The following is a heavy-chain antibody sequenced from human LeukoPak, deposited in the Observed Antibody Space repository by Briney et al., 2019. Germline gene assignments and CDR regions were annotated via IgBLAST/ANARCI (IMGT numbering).Heavy chain of an antibody. J-gene: IGHJ4*02. CDR3: ARDLRFGELLYDY. CDR2: ISSSSSTI. Sequence: GGSLRLSCAASGFTFSSYSMNWVRQAPGKGLEWVSYISSSSSTIYYADSVKGRFTISRDNAKNSLYLQMNSLRAEDTAVYYCARDLRFGELLYDYWGQGTLVTVSS. CDR1: GFTFSSYS. V-gene: IGHV3-48*04. D-gene: IGHD3-10*01.